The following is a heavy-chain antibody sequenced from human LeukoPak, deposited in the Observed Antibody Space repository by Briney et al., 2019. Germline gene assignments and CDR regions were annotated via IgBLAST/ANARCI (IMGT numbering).Heavy chain of an antibody. CDR2: ISGGTT. Sequence: GGSLRLSCAASGFTFSNNAMSWFRQAPGKGLEWIGFISGGTTEYAASVKGRFTISRDDSTSIAYLQMNSLTTEDTAVYYCSRGSGWLSVYWGQGTLVTVSS. CDR1: GFTFSNNA. V-gene: IGHV3-49*03. CDR3: SRGSGWLSVY. D-gene: IGHD6-19*01. J-gene: IGHJ4*02.